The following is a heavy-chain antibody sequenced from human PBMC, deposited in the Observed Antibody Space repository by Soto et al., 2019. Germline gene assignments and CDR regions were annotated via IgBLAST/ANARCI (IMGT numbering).Heavy chain of an antibody. CDR3: ARRLVATSGLFDY. CDR2: IYYSGST. V-gene: IGHV4-39*01. Sequence: QLQLQESGPGLVKPSETLSLTCTVSGGSISSSSYYWGWIRQPPGKGLEWIGSIYYSGSTYYNPSLKSRITISVDTSKHQFSLKLSSVTAADTAVYYCARRLVATSGLFDYWGQGTLVTVSS. J-gene: IGHJ4*02. D-gene: IGHD5-12*01. CDR1: GGSISSSSYY.